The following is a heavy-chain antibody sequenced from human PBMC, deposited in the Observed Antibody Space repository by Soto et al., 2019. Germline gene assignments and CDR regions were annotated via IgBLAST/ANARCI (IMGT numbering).Heavy chain of an antibody. V-gene: IGHV3-53*01. CDR1: GFTVSSNY. CDR3: ARDRYDFWSGYYADY. CDR2: IYSGGST. J-gene: IGHJ4*02. D-gene: IGHD3-3*01. Sequence: PGGSLRLSCAASGFTVSSNYMSWVRQAPGKGLEWVSVIYSGGSTYYADSVKGRFTISRDNSKNTLYLQMNSLRAEDTAVYYCARDRYDFWSGYYADYWGQGTLVTVSS.